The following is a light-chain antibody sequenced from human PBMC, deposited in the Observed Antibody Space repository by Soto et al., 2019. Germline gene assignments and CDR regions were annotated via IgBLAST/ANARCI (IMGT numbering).Light chain of an antibody. V-gene: IGKV2-28*01. J-gene: IGKJ3*01. CDR2: LGS. Sequence: EIVMTQSPLSLPVTPGEPASISCRSSQSLLHKNGYNYLDWYLQKPGQSPQLLIYLGSNRASGVPDRFSGSGSGTDFTLKISRVEAEDVGVYYCMQALQTPPTVGPGTKVDIK. CDR3: MQALQTPPT. CDR1: QSLLHKNGYNY.